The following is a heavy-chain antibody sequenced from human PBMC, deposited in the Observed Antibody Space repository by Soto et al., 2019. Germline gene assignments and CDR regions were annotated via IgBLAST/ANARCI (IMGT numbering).Heavy chain of an antibody. Sequence: QVRLVESGGGVVQPGRSLRLSCTASGFSFSSYAMYWFRQPPGKGLEWVAVISHDGINKHYADSVKGRVTVSRDNSNHSLDLQLNSLRGEDTAMYYCAIDVYSSDYFVKWFEPWGQGTLVTVSS. CDR1: GFSFSSYA. CDR2: ISHDGINK. J-gene: IGHJ5*02. D-gene: IGHD6-19*01. CDR3: AIDVYSSDYFVKWFEP. V-gene: IGHV3-30-3*01.